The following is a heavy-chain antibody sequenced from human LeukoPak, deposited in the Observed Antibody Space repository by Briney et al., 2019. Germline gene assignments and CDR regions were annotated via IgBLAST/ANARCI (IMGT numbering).Heavy chain of an antibody. Sequence: SETLSLTCTVSGGSISSSSYYWGWIRQPPGKGLEWIGSIYYSGSTYYNPSLKSRVTISVDTSKNQFSLKLSSVTAADTAVYYCASLRIAVAGPDYWGQGTLVTVSS. CDR1: GGSISSSSYY. D-gene: IGHD6-19*01. J-gene: IGHJ4*02. CDR3: ASLRIAVAGPDY. CDR2: IYYSGST. V-gene: IGHV4-39*01.